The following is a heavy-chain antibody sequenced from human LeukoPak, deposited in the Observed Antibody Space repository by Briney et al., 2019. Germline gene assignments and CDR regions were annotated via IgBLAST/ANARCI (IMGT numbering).Heavy chain of an antibody. Sequence: SETLSLTCTVSGGSISSSSDYWDWIRQPPGKGLEWIGSIYYSGNTYYNSSLKSRVTISVDTSKSQFSLKVSSVTAADTAVYYCARRMLRGESFDYWGQGTLVTV. V-gene: IGHV4-39*01. CDR3: ARRMLRGESFDY. D-gene: IGHD3-10*01. CDR1: GGSISSSSDY. J-gene: IGHJ4*02. CDR2: IYYSGNT.